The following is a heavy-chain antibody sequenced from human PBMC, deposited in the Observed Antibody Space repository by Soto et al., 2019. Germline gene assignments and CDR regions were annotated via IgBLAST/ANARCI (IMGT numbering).Heavy chain of an antibody. D-gene: IGHD2-8*01. CDR2: INPKSGGT. J-gene: IGHJ6*02. CDR3: ASSDSTDCSNGVCSFFYNHDMDV. CDR1: GYSFTDYH. Sequence: RASVKVSCKASGYSFTDYHIHWVRQAPGQGLEWLGRINPKSGGTSTAQKFQGWVTMTTDTSISTASMEMTRLTSDDTAIYYCASSDSTDCSNGVCSFFYNHDMDVWGQGTTVTVYS. V-gene: IGHV1-2*04.